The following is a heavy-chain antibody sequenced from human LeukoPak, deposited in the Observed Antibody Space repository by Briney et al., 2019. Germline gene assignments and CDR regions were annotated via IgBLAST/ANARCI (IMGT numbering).Heavy chain of an antibody. CDR2: IYYSGST. V-gene: IGHV4-30-4*01. CDR1: GGSISSGDYY. Sequence: SQTLSLTRTVSGGSISSGDYYWSWIRQPPGKGLEWIGYIYYSGSTYYNPSLKSRVTISVDTSKNQFSLKLSSVTAADTAVYYCAAYGDYTARFDYWGQGTLVTVSS. J-gene: IGHJ4*02. D-gene: IGHD4-17*01. CDR3: AAYGDYTARFDY.